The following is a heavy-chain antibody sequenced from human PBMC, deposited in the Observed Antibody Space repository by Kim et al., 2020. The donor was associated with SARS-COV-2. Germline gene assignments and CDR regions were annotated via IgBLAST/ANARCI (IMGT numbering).Heavy chain of an antibody. CDR3: AKEGGYSGYYDY. D-gene: IGHD5-12*01. J-gene: IGHJ4*02. Sequence: ANSLKRRFTISRDNSKTTRYLQMNSLRAEDTAVYYCAKEGGYSGYYDYWGQGTLVTVSS. V-gene: IGHV3-23*01.